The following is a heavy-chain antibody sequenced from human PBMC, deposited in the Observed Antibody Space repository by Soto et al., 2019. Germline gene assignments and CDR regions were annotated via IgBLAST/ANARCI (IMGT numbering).Heavy chain of an antibody. D-gene: IGHD6-13*01. V-gene: IGHV3-23*01. J-gene: IGHJ4*02. CDR2: ISGSGGST. CDR1: GFTFSSYA. Sequence: EVQLLESGGGLVQPGGSLRLSCAASGFTFSSYAMSWVRQAPGKGLEWVAAISGSGGSTYYADSVKGRFTISRDNSTTTLYLQRTSLRAEDTAVYYCAKLVDSSSWYYFDYWGQGTLVTVSS. CDR3: AKLVDSSSWYYFDY.